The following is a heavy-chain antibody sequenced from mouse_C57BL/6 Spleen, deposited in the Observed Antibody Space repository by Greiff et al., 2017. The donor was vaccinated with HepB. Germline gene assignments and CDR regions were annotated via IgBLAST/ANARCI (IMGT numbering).Heavy chain of an antibody. CDR2: ISNGGGST. V-gene: IGHV5-12*01. D-gene: IGHD2-3*01. Sequence: DVKLVESGGGLVQPGGSLKLSCAASGFTFSDYYMYWVRQTPEKRLEWVAYISNGGGSTYYPDTVKGRFTISRDNAKNTLYLQMSRLKSEDTAMYYCARGLLRYFDVWGTGTTVTVSS. CDR1: GFTFSDYY. CDR3: ARGLLRYFDV. J-gene: IGHJ1*03.